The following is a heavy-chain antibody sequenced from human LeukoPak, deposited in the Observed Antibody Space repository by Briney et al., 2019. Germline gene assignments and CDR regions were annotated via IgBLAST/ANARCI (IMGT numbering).Heavy chain of an antibody. CDR3: AKVSKLGCTGVSCYSAFDY. Sequence: ASVKVSCTASGYTFTAYYIHWVRQAPGQGLEWMGWINPNSGGTDYPQTFQGRVTMTRDTSTSTVYMDLNRLTSDDTAVYYCAKVSKLGCTGVSCYSAFDYWGQGSLVTVSS. CDR1: GYTFTAYY. CDR2: INPNSGGT. J-gene: IGHJ4*02. V-gene: IGHV1-2*02. D-gene: IGHD2-8*02.